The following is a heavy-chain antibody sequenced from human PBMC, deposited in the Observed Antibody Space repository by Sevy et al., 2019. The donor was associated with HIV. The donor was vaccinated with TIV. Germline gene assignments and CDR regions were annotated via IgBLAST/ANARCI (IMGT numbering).Heavy chain of an antibody. D-gene: IGHD5-18*01. CDR3: TTDWGDSGEDTAVTYYYYGMDV. Sequence: GGSLRLSCAASGFTFSNAWMSWVRQAPGKGLEWVGRIKSKTDGGTTDYAAPVKGRFTISRDDSKNTLYLQMKSLKTEDTAVYYCTTDWGDSGEDTAVTYYYYGMDVWGQGTTVTVSS. V-gene: IGHV3-15*01. J-gene: IGHJ6*02. CDR2: IKSKTDGGTT. CDR1: GFTFSNAW.